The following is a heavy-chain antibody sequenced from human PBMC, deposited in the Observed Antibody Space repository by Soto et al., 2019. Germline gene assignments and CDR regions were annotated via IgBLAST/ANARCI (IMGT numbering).Heavy chain of an antibody. J-gene: IGHJ5*02. CDR1: GFTLSDYY. D-gene: IGHD3-16*01. CDR2: ISKSGSII. V-gene: IGHV3-11*01. CDR3: ARDLSPYSDYYDESTYETWFDP. Sequence: QVQLVASGGGLVQPGGSLRLSCAASGFTLSDYYMSWLRQPPGKGREWVSYISKSGSIIHFADSVKGRFAISRDNAKNTLYLQMSSLRAEDTALYYCARDLSPYSDYYDESTYETWFDPWGQGTLVTVSS.